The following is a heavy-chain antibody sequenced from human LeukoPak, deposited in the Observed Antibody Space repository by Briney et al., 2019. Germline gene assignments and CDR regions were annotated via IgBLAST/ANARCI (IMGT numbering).Heavy chain of an antibody. V-gene: IGHV1-46*01. J-gene: IGHJ1*01. CDR2: INPSGGST. CDR1: RYTFTSYY. D-gene: IGHD2-15*01. Sequence: ASVKVSCKASRYTFTSYYMHWVRQAPGQGLEWMGIINPSGGSTSYAQKFQGRVTMTWDTSITTAFMELSRLISDDTAVYFCARDYCRGGSCYFHAAHWGQGTLVTVSS. CDR3: ARDYCRGGSCYFHAAH.